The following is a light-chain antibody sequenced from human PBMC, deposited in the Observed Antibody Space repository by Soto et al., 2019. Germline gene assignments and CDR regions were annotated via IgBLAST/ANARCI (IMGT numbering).Light chain of an antibody. V-gene: IGKV3-15*01. CDR3: QHYNNWPLS. Sequence: EIVMTQSLATLSVSPGERATLSCRASQSVSTNLAWYQQKPGQAPRLLIYGAFTRATGIPARFSGSGSGTEFTLAISSLQSQDFAVYYCQHYNNWPLSFGGSTKV. J-gene: IGKJ4*01. CDR1: QSVSTN. CDR2: GAF.